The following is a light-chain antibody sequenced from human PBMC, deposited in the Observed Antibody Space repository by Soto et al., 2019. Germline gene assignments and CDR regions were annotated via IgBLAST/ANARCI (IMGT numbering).Light chain of an antibody. CDR3: QQSNSTPLS. Sequence: DIQMTQSPSSLSASVGDRVSITCRASQSISNFVNWYQQKPGKAPKLLIYAASSLQSGVPSRFSGSGSGTDFTLTISSLPSEDFETYSCQQSNSTPLSFGGGTKVEIK. CDR2: AAS. J-gene: IGKJ4*01. CDR1: QSISNF. V-gene: IGKV1-39*01.